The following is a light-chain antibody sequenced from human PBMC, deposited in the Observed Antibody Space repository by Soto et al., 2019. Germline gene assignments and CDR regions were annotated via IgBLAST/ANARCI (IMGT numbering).Light chain of an antibody. CDR2: DVS. CDR3: SSYTSSFYV. V-gene: IGLV2-14*01. Sequence: QSVLTQPASVSESPGQSITISCTGTSSDVGGYNYVSWYQQHPGKAPKLMIYDVSNRPSGVSNRFSGSKSGNTASLTISGLQAEDEADYYCSSYTSSFYVFGTGTKATVL. J-gene: IGLJ1*01. CDR1: SSDVGGYNY.